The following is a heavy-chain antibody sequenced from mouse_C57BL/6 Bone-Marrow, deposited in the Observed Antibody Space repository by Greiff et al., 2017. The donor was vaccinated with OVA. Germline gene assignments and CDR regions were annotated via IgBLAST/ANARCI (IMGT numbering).Heavy chain of an antibody. J-gene: IGHJ2*01. D-gene: IGHD2-3*01. CDR2: ISNGGGST. Sequence: EVQGVESWGGLVQPGGSLKLSCAASGFTFSDYYMYWVRQTPEKRLEWVAYISNGGGSTYYPDTVKGRFTISRDNAKNTLYLQMSRLKSEDTAMYYCAREGWLDYWGQGTTLTVSS. V-gene: IGHV5-12*01. CDR3: AREGWLDY. CDR1: GFTFSDYY.